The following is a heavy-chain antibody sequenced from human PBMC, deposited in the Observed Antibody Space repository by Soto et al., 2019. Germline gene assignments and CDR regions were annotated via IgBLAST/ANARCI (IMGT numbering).Heavy chain of an antibody. J-gene: IGHJ4*02. D-gene: IGHD3-10*01. Sequence: SETLSLTCTVSGGSISSSSYYWGWIRQPPGKGLEWIGSIYYSGSTYYNPSLKSRVTISVDTSKNQFSLKLSSVTAADTAVYYCARLDTRGGYYFDYWGQGTLVTV. CDR1: GGSISSSSYY. CDR2: IYYSGST. V-gene: IGHV4-39*01. CDR3: ARLDTRGGYYFDY.